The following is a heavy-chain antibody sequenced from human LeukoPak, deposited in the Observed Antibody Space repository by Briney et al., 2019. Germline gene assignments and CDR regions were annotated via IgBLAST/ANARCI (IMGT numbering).Heavy chain of an antibody. CDR1: GFTFSSHW. Sequence: GGSLRLPCADSGFTFSSHWMHWVRQAPGKGLVWVSRIKYDASSTSYADSLKGRFTISRDNAKNTLYLQMNSLRAEDTAVYYCARGATYAYYQDYWGQGTLVTVSS. J-gene: IGHJ4*02. CDR3: ARGATYAYYQDY. V-gene: IGHV3-74*01. D-gene: IGHD1-26*01. CDR2: IKYDASST.